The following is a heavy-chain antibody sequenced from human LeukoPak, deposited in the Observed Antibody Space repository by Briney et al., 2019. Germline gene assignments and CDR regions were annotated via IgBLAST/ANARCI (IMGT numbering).Heavy chain of an antibody. J-gene: IGHJ4*02. Sequence: GGSLRLSCAASGFTFSDYYMSWIRQAPGKGLEWVSYISSSGSTIYYADSVKGRFTISRDNAKNSLYLQMNSPRAEDTAVYYCARDLRMFPPRYDYWGQGTLVTVSS. D-gene: IGHD3-10*02. CDR2: ISSSGSTI. V-gene: IGHV3-11*01. CDR3: ARDLRMFPPRYDY. CDR1: GFTFSDYY.